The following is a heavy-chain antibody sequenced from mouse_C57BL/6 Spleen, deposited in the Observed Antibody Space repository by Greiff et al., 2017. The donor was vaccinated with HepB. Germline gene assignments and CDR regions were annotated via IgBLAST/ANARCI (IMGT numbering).Heavy chain of an antibody. CDR2: IYPRDGST. CDR3: ARGEGYDGYYDWYFDV. CDR1: GYTFTDHT. V-gene: IGHV1-78*01. Sequence: VQLQQSDAELVKPGASVKISCKVSGYTFTDHTIHWMKQRPEQGLEWIGYIYPRDGSTKYNEKFKDKATLTADKSSSTAYMQLNSLTSEDSAVYFCARGEGYDGYYDWYFDVWGTGTTVTVSS. J-gene: IGHJ1*03. D-gene: IGHD2-3*01.